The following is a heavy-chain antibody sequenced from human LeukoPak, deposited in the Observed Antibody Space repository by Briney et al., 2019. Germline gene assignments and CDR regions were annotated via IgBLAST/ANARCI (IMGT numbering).Heavy chain of an antibody. CDR2: IYYSGST. J-gene: IGHJ4*02. CDR1: GGSISSYY. CDR3: ARGGVRGVTLFDY. V-gene: IGHV4-59*01. Sequence: PSETLSLTCTVSGGSISSYYWSWIRQPPGKGLEWIGYIYYSGSTNYNPSLKSRVTISVDTSKNQFSLKLSSVTAADTAVYYCARGGVRGVTLFDYWGRGTLVTVSS. D-gene: IGHD3-10*01.